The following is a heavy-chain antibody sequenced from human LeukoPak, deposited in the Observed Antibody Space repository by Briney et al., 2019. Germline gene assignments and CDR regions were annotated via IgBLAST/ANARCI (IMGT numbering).Heavy chain of an antibody. D-gene: IGHD2-2*01. CDR1: GYTFSNYD. V-gene: IGHV1-8*01. CDR3: TRAIRHQLLSDY. CDR2: MNPESGNT. J-gene: IGHJ4*02. Sequence: ASVKVSCTASGYTFSNYDITWVRQATGQGPEWMGWMNPESGNTGYAQKFQGRVTMTRDSSITTAYMELSSLRFEDTAVYYCTRAIRHQLLSDYWGQGTLVTVSS.